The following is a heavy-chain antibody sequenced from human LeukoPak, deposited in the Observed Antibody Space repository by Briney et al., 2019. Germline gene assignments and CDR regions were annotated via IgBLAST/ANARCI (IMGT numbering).Heavy chain of an antibody. J-gene: IGHJ6*03. CDR3: ARDLAQQPGGNFNYYYYMDV. Sequence: GGSLRLSCAASGFIFNSFGVHWVRQAPGKGLEWMSFVRHDGSNKYYAGSVKGRFTISRDNSKNTLYLQMNSLRAEDTAVYYCARDLAQQPGGNFNYYYYMDVWGKGTTVTVSS. V-gene: IGHV3-30*02. CDR2: VRHDGSNK. D-gene: IGHD6-13*01. CDR1: GFIFNSFG.